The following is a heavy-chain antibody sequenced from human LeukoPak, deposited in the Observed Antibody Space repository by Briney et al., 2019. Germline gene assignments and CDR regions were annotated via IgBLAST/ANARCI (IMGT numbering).Heavy chain of an antibody. V-gene: IGHV1-8*01. CDR2: MNPNSGNT. CDR3: ARVRGSSGWFDP. D-gene: IGHD6-6*01. CDR1: GYAVTSYD. J-gene: IGHJ5*02. Sequence: ASVKVSCKASGYAVTSYDINWVRQATGQGLEWMGWMNPNSGNTGYAQKFQGRVTMTRNTSISTAYMELSSLRSEDTAVYYCARVRGSSGWFDPWGQGTLVTVSS.